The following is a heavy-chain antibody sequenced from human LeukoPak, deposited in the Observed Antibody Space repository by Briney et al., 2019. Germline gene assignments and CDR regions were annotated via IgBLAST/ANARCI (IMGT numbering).Heavy chain of an antibody. V-gene: IGHV3-7*02. CDR1: GVALKNSL. J-gene: IGHJ4*02. D-gene: IGHD6-19*01. CDR2: IHPDGSVQ. Sequence: GGALRLPCVASGVALKNSLMSWVRPAPGKGLEWVANIHPDGSVQNYVDSVKGRFTISRDNAKNSLSLQINNLRAEDTAVYYCATTVPGYPDDYFDYWGQGTLVTVSS. CDR3: ATTVPGYPDDYFDY.